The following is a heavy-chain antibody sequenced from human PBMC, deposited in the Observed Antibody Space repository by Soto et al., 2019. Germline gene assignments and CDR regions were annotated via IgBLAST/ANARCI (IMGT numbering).Heavy chain of an antibody. J-gene: IGHJ4*02. CDR3: XXXXXXXXXGXHNRHFDY. CDR1: GFTFSSYA. CDR2: MSYDGSNK. D-gene: IGHD1-1*01. V-gene: IGHV3-30-3*01. Sequence: QVQLVESGGGVVQPGRSLRLSCAASGFTFSSYAMHWVRQAPGKGLEWVAVMSYDGSNKYYADSVKGRFTISRDNSKXXXXXXXXXXXXXXXXXXXXXXXXXXXXXGXHNRHFDYWGQGTLVTVSS.